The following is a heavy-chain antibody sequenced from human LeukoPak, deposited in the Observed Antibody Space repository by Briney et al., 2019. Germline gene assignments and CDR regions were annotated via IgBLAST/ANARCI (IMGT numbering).Heavy chain of an antibody. V-gene: IGHV4-59*01. CDR3: ARGGGYYDSSGYFP. CDR1: GGSISSYY. D-gene: IGHD3-22*01. Sequence: PSETLSLTCTVSGGSISSYYWSWIRQPPGKGLEWIGYIYYSGSTNYNPSLKSRVTISVDTSKNQFSLKLSSVTAADTAVYYCARGGGYYDSSGYFPWGQGTLVTVSS. J-gene: IGHJ5*02. CDR2: IYYSGST.